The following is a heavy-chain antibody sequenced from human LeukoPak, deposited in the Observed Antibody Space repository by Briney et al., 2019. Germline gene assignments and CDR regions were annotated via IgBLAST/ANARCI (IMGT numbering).Heavy chain of an antibody. CDR1: GYTFTSYD. CDR2: MNPNSGST. D-gene: IGHD6-19*01. CDR3: ARGDGSGWLTDY. J-gene: IGHJ4*02. Sequence: ASVKVSCKASGYTFTSYDINWVRQATGQGLEWMGWMNPNSGSTGYAQKFQGRVTMTRNTSISTAYMELSSLRSEDTAVYYCARGDGSGWLTDYWGQGTLVTVSS. V-gene: IGHV1-8*01.